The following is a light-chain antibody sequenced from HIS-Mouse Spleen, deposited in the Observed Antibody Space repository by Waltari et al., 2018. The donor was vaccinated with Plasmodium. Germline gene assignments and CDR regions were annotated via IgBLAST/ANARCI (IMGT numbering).Light chain of an antibody. CDR2: GAS. V-gene: IGKV3-15*01. Sequence: IVITQSPAPLSVSPGERATLYCRARPRVSSNLAWYLQKPCQAPRLPIYGASTRATGIPARFSGSGSGTEFTLTISSMQSEDFAVYYCQQYNNWPRGTFGQGTKVEIK. CDR1: PRVSSN. J-gene: IGKJ1*01. CDR3: QQYNNWPRGT.